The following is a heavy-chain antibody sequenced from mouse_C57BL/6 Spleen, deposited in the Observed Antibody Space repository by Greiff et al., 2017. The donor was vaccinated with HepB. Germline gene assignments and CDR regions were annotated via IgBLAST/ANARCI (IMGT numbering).Heavy chain of an antibody. CDR1: GFNIKDDY. D-gene: IGHD1-1*01. J-gene: IGHJ2*01. V-gene: IGHV14-4*01. CDR2: IDPENGDT. Sequence: EVKLVESGAELVRPGASVKLSCTASGFNIKDDYMHWVKQRPEQGLEWIGWIDPENGDTEYASKFQGKATITADTSSNTAYLQLSSLTSEDTAVYYCTKVATDYWGQGTTLTVSS. CDR3: TKVATDY.